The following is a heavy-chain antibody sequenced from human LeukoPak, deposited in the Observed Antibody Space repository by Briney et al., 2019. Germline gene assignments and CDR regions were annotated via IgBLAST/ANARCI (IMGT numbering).Heavy chain of an antibody. V-gene: IGHV4-59*08. J-gene: IGHJ5*02. D-gene: IGHD1-26*01. CDR2: IYYSGST. Sequence: PSETLSLTCTVSGGSISGFYWSWIRQPPGKGLEWIGYIYYSGSTNYNPSLKSRVTISVDTSKNQFSLKLSSVTAADTAVYYCARLVRWFDPWGQGTLVTVSS. CDR3: ARLVRWFDP. CDR1: GGSISGFY.